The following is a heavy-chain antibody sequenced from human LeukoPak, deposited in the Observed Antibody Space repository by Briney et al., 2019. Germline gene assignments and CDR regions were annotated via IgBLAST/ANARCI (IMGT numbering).Heavy chain of an antibody. Sequence: GGSLRLSCAASGFTVSSNYMSWVRQAPGRGLEWVSAISGSGGSTYYADSVKGRFTISRDNSKNTLYLQMNSLRAEDTAVYYCARSFYYDSTGYYYFDYWGQGTLVTVSS. J-gene: IGHJ4*02. CDR1: GFTVSSNY. CDR3: ARSFYYDSTGYYYFDY. D-gene: IGHD3-22*01. V-gene: IGHV3-23*01. CDR2: ISGSGGST.